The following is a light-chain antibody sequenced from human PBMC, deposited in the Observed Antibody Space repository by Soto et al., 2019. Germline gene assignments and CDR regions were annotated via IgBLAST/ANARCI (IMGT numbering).Light chain of an antibody. CDR3: QQRRSWQVT. V-gene: IGKV3D-11*02. CDR2: DAS. CDR1: QSINTY. J-gene: IGKJ5*01. Sequence: EIGMTQSPATVSLSPGEGATLSCRASQSINTYLAWYQQKPGQAPRLLIYDASKRATGIPARFSGSGSGTNFTLTISSLEPEDFAVYYCQQRRSWQVTFGQGTQLEIK.